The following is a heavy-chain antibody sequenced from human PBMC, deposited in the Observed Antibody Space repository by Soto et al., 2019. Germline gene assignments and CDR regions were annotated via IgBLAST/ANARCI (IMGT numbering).Heavy chain of an antibody. V-gene: IGHV4-39*01. J-gene: IGHJ5*02. Sequence: SETLSLTCTVSGGSISSGSYYWGWIRQPPGKGLKWIASIYYSGSTYYNPSLKSRVTIFVDTSKNQFSLKLSSVTAADTALYYCARQGYYGSGSYYKFRWFDPWGQGTLVTVS. CDR2: IYYSGST. CDR1: GGSISSGSYY. D-gene: IGHD3-10*01. CDR3: ARQGYYGSGSYYKFRWFDP.